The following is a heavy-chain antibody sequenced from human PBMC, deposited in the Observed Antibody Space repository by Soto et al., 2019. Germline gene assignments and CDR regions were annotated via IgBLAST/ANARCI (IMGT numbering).Heavy chain of an antibody. J-gene: IGHJ5*02. CDR2: ISYDGSNK. V-gene: IGHV3-30-3*01. D-gene: IGHD1-20*01. CDR1: GFTFSSYA. CDR3: ARDPGYNWNTDGKSWFDP. Sequence: QVQLVESGGGVVQPGRSLRLSCAASGFTFSSYAMHWVRQAPGKGLERVAVISYDGSNKYYADSVKGRFTISRDNSKNTLYLQMNSLRAEDTAVYYCARDPGYNWNTDGKSWFDPWGQGTLVTVSS.